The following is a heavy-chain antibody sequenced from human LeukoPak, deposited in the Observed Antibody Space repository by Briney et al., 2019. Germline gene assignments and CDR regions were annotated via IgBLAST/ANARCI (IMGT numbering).Heavy chain of an antibody. D-gene: IGHD2-15*01. V-gene: IGHV3-74*01. CDR3: GRIAPLTSPDY. CDR2: INPDGSNK. CDR1: VFIHRSYW. J-gene: IGHJ4*02. Sequence: PGWSLSLSRASCVFIHRSYWMHWVRHPLAKGLVWVSRINPDGSNKKYADSVKGQFTTSRNNAKNTLYLQMTGLTVEDTALNYCGRIAPLTSPDYWGQGTLVTVSS.